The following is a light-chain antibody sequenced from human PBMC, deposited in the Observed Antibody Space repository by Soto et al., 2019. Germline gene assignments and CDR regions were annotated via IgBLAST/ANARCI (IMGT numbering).Light chain of an antibody. CDR3: QKHNSAPLF. CDR1: QGISSY. J-gene: IGKJ3*01. Sequence: DIQLTQSPSFLSASVGGRVTITCRASQGISSYLAWYQQKPGKAPKRLIYAASTLQSGVPSRFSGSGSGTEFTLTISSLQPEDVATYYCQKHNSAPLFFGPGTKVDIK. V-gene: IGKV1-9*01. CDR2: AAS.